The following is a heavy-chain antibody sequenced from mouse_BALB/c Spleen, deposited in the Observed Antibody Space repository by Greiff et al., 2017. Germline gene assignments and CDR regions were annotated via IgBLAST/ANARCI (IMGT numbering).Heavy chain of an antibody. J-gene: IGHJ3*01. CDR3: AIQLYYDYDGWFAD. CDR2: ISYDGSN. Sequence: VQLKESGPGLVKPSQSLSLTCSVTGYSITSGYYWNWIRQFPGNKLEWMGYISYDGSNNYNPSLKNRISITRDTSKNQFFLKLNSVTTEDTATYDCAIQLYYDYDGWFADWGQGTLVTVSA. D-gene: IGHD2-4*01. CDR1: GYSITSGYY. V-gene: IGHV3-6*02.